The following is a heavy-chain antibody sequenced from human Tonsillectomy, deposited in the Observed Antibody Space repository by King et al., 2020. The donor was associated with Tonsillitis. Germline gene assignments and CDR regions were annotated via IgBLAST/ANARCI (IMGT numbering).Heavy chain of an antibody. CDR1: GFTFSSYG. D-gene: IGHD2-15*01. J-gene: IGHJ6*02. CDR2: IWYDGSKK. Sequence: VQLVESGGGVVQPGGSLRLSCAASGFTFSSYGMHWVRQAPGKGLEWVALIWYDGSKKYYADSVRGRFTLSRDNSKNTLYLQMNSLRAEDTAVYYCAREDVVGVAGAPLGMDVWGQGTTVTVSS. V-gene: IGHV3-33*01. CDR3: AREDVVGVAGAPLGMDV.